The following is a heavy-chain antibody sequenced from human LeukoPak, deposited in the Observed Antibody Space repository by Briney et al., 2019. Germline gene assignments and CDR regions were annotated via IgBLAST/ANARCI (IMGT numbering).Heavy chain of an antibody. Sequence: PGGSLRLSCAASGFTFSNYSMNWVRQAPGKGLEWVSSITSSGTYIYYADSVKGRFTISRDDAKNSLYLQMNSLRAEDTAVYYCARPSGYSGYDCDCWGQGTLVTVSS. V-gene: IGHV3-21*06. CDR1: GFTFSNYS. D-gene: IGHD5-12*01. J-gene: IGHJ4*02. CDR3: ARPSGYSGYDCDC. CDR2: ITSSGTYI.